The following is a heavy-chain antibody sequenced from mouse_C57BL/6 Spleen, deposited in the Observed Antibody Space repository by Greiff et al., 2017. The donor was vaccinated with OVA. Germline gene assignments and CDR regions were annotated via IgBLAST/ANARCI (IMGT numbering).Heavy chain of an antibody. CDR1: GFSLTSYA. CDR2: IWTGGGT. CDR3: ARMSLYYYGSSYDYAMDY. J-gene: IGHJ4*01. V-gene: IGHV2-9-1*01. D-gene: IGHD1-1*01. Sequence: VQLKESGPGLVAPSQSLSITCTVSGFSLTSYAISWVRQPPGKGLEWLGVIWTGGGTNYNSALKSRLSISKDNSKSQVFLKMNSLQTDDTARYYCARMSLYYYGSSYDYAMDYWGQGTSVTVSS.